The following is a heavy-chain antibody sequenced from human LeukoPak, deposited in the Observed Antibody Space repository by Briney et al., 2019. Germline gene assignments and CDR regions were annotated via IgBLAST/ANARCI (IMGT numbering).Heavy chain of an antibody. D-gene: IGHD1-26*01. CDR1: GGSISSYY. CDR2: IYYSGIT. V-gene: IGHV4-59*01. J-gene: IGHJ3*02. Sequence: SETLSLTCTVSGGSISSYYWSWIRQPPGKGLEWIGYIYYSGITNYNPSLKSRVTISVGTSKSQFSLKLSSVTAADTAVYYCTRAGRWEGRPHAFDIWGQGTMVTVSS. CDR3: TRAGRWEGRPHAFDI.